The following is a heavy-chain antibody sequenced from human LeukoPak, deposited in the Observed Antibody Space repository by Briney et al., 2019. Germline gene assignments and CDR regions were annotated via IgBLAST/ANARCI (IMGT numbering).Heavy chain of an antibody. Sequence: SQTLSLTCTVSGGSISSGSYYWSWIRQPAGKGLEWIGRIYTSGNTNYNPSLKSRVTISVDTSKPQFSLKLSSVTAADTAVYYCATSGGPYGGNRWYFDLWGRGTLVTVSS. CDR2: IYTSGNT. D-gene: IGHD4-23*01. J-gene: IGHJ2*01. V-gene: IGHV4-61*02. CDR3: ATSGGPYGGNRWYFDL. CDR1: GGSISSGSYY.